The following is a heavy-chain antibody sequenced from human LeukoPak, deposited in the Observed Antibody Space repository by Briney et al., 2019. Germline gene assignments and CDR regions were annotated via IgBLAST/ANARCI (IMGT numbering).Heavy chain of an antibody. CDR3: ARADCSSSTCYLRRSWFDP. Sequence: GGSLRLSCAASGFTLSYFDMNCVRQAPGKGLEWVSSISTSSRYIYYKDSVRGRFTISRDDAKNSLHLEMNSLRAEDTAVYYCARADCSSSTCYLRRSWFDPWGQGTLVTVSS. CDR1: GFTLSYFD. D-gene: IGHD2-2*01. J-gene: IGHJ5*02. V-gene: IGHV3-21*01. CDR2: ISTSSRYI.